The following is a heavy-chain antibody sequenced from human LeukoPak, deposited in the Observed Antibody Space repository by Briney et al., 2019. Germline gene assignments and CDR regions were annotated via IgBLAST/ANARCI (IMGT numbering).Heavy chain of an antibody. CDR3: ARPLGYYYYYYGMDV. Sequence: ASVKVSCKASGYTFTSYGISWVRQAPGQGLEWMGWISAYNGNTNYAQKLQGRVTMTTDTSTSTAYMELSSLRSEDTAVYYCARPLGYYYYYYGMDVWGQGTTVTVSS. V-gene: IGHV1-18*01. CDR2: ISAYNGNT. J-gene: IGHJ6*02. CDR1: GYTFTSYG. D-gene: IGHD3-16*01.